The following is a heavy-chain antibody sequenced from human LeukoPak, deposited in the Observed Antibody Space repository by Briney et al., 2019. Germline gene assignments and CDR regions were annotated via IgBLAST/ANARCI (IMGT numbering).Heavy chain of an antibody. Sequence: GGSLRLSCAATEFTFRSYAMQWVRQAPGKGLEWVSGISGSGDSTYYADSVKGRFTIPRDNSKNTLYLQMNSLRAEDTAVYYCAKYLSAKGPPYALEVWGQGTTVTVSS. CDR1: EFTFRSYA. J-gene: IGHJ6*02. CDR2: ISGSGDST. CDR3: AKYLSAKGPPYALEV. V-gene: IGHV3-23*01.